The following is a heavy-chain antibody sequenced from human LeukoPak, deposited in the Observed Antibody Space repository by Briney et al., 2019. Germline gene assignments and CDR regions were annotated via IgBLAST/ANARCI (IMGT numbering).Heavy chain of an antibody. Sequence: SGPTLVKPTQTLTLTCTFSGFSLSTSGVGVGWIRQPPGKALEWLALIYWDDDKRYSPSLKSRLTITRDTSKNQVVLTMTNMDPVDTATYYCAHTGDYYDSSGYPYFDYWGQGTLVTVSP. D-gene: IGHD3-22*01. V-gene: IGHV2-5*02. J-gene: IGHJ4*02. CDR2: IYWDDDK. CDR3: AHTGDYYDSSGYPYFDY. CDR1: GFSLSTSGVG.